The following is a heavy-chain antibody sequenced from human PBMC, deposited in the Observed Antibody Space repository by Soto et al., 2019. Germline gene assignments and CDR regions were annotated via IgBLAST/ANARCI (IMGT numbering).Heavy chain of an antibody. V-gene: IGHV4-59*02. J-gene: IGHJ3*01. CDR2: IDYSGRP. D-gene: IGHD2-21*01. CDR1: GGSVNTNY. CDR3: ARGRKDIVGPPDVFDV. Sequence: SETLSLTCTVSGGSVNTNYWTWIRQPPGRGPQWIGNIDYSGRPHYNPSLKSRVSMSVDISKNKFSLRLNSVTAADTAVYYCARGRKDIVGPPDVFDVWGQGTMVTVS.